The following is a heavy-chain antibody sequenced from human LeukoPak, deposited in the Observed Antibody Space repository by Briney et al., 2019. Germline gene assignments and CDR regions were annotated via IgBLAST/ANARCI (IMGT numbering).Heavy chain of an antibody. J-gene: IGHJ4*02. CDR3: ARVGSTVTTPLGIDY. D-gene: IGHD4-17*01. CDR1: GGSISSSSYY. V-gene: IGHV4-61*01. Sequence: PSETLSLTCTVSGGSISSSSYYWSWIRQPPGKGLEWIGYIYYSGSTNYNPSLKSRVTISVDTSKNQFSLKLSSVTAADTAVYYCARVGSTVTTPLGIDYWGQGTLVTVSS. CDR2: IYYSGST.